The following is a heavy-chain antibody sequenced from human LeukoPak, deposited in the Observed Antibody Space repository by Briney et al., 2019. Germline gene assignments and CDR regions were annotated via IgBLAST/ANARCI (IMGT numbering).Heavy chain of an antibody. J-gene: IGHJ6*02. CDR3: AREDYYYGMDV. CDR1: GGSISSGGYY. Sequence: PSETLSLTCTVSGGSISSGGYYWSWIRQHPGKGLEWIGYIYYSGSTNYNPSLKSRVTISVDTSKNQFSLKLSSVTAADTAVYYCAREDYYYGMDVWGQGTTVTVSS. V-gene: IGHV4-61*08. CDR2: IYYSGST.